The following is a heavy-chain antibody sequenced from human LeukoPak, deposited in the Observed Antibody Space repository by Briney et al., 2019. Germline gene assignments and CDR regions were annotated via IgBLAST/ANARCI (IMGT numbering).Heavy chain of an antibody. D-gene: IGHD4-17*01. V-gene: IGHV3-23*01. CDR3: AKEVTTVTTFFDY. CDR2: ISNSGRTT. J-gene: IGHJ4*02. CDR1: GFTFSSYA. Sequence: GGSLRLSCAASGFTFSSYAMSWVRQAPGRGLEWVSAISNSGRTTYYADSVKGRFTISRDNSKNTLYLQMNSLRDEDTAVYYCAKEVTTVTTFFDYWGQGTRVTVSS.